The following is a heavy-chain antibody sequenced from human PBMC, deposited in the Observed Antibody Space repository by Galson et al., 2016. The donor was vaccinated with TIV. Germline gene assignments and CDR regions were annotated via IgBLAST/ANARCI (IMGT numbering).Heavy chain of an antibody. CDR2: IIPLFSTA. Sequence: SVKVSCKASGGSFSSYVISWVRQAPGQGLEWMGGIIPLFSTANYAQKFQGRVTINADESTSTANMELSSLRSEDTALCYCAKDRTQPMDTYYCYYGMDVWGQGTTVTVSS. CDR3: AKDRTQPMDTYYCYYGMDV. V-gene: IGHV1-69*13. J-gene: IGHJ6*02. CDR1: GGSFSSYV. D-gene: IGHD3-10*01.